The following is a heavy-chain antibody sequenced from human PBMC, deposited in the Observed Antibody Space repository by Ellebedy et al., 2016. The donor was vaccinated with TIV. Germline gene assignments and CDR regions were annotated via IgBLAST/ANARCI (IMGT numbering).Heavy chain of an antibody. Sequence: MPSETLSLTCTVSGGSISSYYWSWIRQPPGKGLEWIGYFYNSVNTIYNPSLKSRVSMSVDPSKNQVSLKLRYVTAEDTAVYYCARFFESGSTGDYWGQGTLVTVSS. D-gene: IGHD3-10*01. J-gene: IGHJ4*02. V-gene: IGHV4-59*08. CDR1: GGSISSYY. CDR3: ARFFESGSTGDY. CDR2: FYNSVNT.